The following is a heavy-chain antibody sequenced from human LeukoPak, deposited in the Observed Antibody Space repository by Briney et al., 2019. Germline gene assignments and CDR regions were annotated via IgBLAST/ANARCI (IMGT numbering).Heavy chain of an antibody. Sequence: KPSEPLSLTCTVSCGSISCSSYYWGWIRQHPGKGLEWIGNVYYSGSTYYNPSLKSRVTISADTSKNQFSLKLRSVTAADTAVYYCARLIAAVTGWFVPWGEGTLVSVPS. V-gene: IGHV4-39*01. D-gene: IGHD6-13*01. CDR1: CGSISCSSYY. CDR2: VYYSGST. J-gene: IGHJ5*02. CDR3: ARLIAAVTGWFVP.